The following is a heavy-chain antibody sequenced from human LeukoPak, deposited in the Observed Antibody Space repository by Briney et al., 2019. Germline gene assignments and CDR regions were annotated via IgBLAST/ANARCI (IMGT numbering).Heavy chain of an antibody. CDR3: AKASWVSNVDAVW. Sequence: PGGSLRLSCAASGFSFSSYAMSWVRQAPARGLEWVSSMEGGGETFYADSVKGRFTLSRDLSRNTVFPQLNNLRVEDTAIYYCAKASWVSNVDAVWWGQGTLVTVSS. V-gene: IGHV3-23*01. D-gene: IGHD1-1*01. CDR1: GFSFSSYA. J-gene: IGHJ4*02. CDR2: SMEGGGET.